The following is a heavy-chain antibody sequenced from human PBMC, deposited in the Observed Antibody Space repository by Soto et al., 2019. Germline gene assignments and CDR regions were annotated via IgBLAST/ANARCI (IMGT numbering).Heavy chain of an antibody. Sequence: PSETLSLTCTVSGGSISSYYWSWIRQPPGKGLEWIGYIYYSGSTNYNPSLKSRVTISVDMSKNQFSLKLSSVTAADTAVYYCANSEYYGSGSPLGWGQGTLVTVSS. D-gene: IGHD3-10*01. V-gene: IGHV4-59*08. J-gene: IGHJ4*02. CDR3: ANSEYYGSGSPLG. CDR1: GGSISSYY. CDR2: IYYSGST.